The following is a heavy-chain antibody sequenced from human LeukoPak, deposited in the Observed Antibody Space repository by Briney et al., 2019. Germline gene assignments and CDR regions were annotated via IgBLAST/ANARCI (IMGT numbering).Heavy chain of an antibody. CDR3: ARVFVGENFDY. V-gene: IGHV3-11*04. D-gene: IGHD3-10*02. CDR1: GFSFSNYA. Sequence: GGSLRLSCAASGFSFSNYAMSWVRQAPGKGLEWLSYISYTGSNKYYADSVKGRFTISRDNAKNSLYLQMNSLRAEDTAVYFCARVFVGENFDYWGQGTLVTVSS. J-gene: IGHJ4*02. CDR2: ISYTGSNK.